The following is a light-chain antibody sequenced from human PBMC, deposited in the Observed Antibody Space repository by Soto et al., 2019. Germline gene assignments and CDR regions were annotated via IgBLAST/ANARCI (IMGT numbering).Light chain of an antibody. Sequence: QSALTQPVSVSGSPGQSITISCTGTSSDVGGYNYVSWYQQEPGKAPKLMIYEVSNRPSGISNRFSGSKSGNTASLTISGLQAEDEADYYCSSYTSTSTLYVFGTGTKLTVL. J-gene: IGLJ1*01. CDR2: EVS. V-gene: IGLV2-14*01. CDR3: SSYTSTSTLYV. CDR1: SSDVGGYNY.